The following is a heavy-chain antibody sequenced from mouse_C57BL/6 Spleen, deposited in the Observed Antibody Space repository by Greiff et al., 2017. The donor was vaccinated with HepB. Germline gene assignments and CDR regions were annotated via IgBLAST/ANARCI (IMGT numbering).Heavy chain of an antibody. V-gene: IGHV1-61*01. Sequence: QVQLQQPGAELVRPGSSVKLSCKASGYTFTSYWMDWVKQRPGQGLEWIGNIYPSDSETHYNQKFKDKATLTVDKSSSTAYMQLSSLTSEDSAVYYCARSGRDQATSWFAYCGQGTLVTVSA. D-gene: IGHD3-2*02. J-gene: IGHJ3*01. CDR3: ARSGRDQATSWFAY. CDR1: GYTFTSYW. CDR2: IYPSDSET.